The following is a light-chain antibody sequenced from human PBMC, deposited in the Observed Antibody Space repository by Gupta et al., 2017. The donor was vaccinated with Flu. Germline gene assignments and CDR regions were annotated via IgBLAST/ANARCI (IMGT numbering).Light chain of an antibody. V-gene: IGLV2-14*01. CDR3: SSYTSSSTLV. CDR1: SSDVGGYNY. J-gene: IGLJ3*02. CDR2: EVS. Sequence: HSALTQPASVSGSPGQSITIPCTGTSSDVGGYNYVSWYQQHPGKAHKLMIYEVSNRPSGVSNRFSGSKSGNTASLTISGLQAEDEADYYCSSYTSSSTLVFGGGTKLTVL.